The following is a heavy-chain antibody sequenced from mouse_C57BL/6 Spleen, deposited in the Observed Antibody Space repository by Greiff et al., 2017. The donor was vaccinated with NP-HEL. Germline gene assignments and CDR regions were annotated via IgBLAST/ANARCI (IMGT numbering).Heavy chain of an antibody. CDR3: TTRDYGY. Sequence: EVQLQQSGAELVRPGASVKLSCTASGFNIKDDYMHWVKQRPEQGLEWIGWIDPENGDTEYASKFQGKATITADTSSNPAYLQLSSLTSEDTAIYYCTTRDYGYWGQGTTLTVSS. CDR1: GFNIKDDY. D-gene: IGHD1-1*02. V-gene: IGHV14-4*01. J-gene: IGHJ2*01. CDR2: IDPENGDT.